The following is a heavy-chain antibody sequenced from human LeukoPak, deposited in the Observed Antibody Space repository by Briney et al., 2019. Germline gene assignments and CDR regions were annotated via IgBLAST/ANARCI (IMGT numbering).Heavy chain of an antibody. V-gene: IGHV1-18*01. Sequence: ASVKVSCKASGYTFTSYGISWVRQAPGQGLEWMGWISAYNGNTNYAQRLQGRVTMTTDTFTSTAYMELRSLRSDDTAVYYCARRRITIFGVVIIRGPFDYWGQGTLVTVSS. J-gene: IGHJ4*02. D-gene: IGHD3-3*01. CDR1: GYTFTSYG. CDR2: ISAYNGNT. CDR3: ARRRITIFGVVIIRGPFDY.